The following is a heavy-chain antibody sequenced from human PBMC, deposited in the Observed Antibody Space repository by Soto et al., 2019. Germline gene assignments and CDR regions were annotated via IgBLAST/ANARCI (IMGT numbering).Heavy chain of an antibody. V-gene: IGHV1-3*05. CDR2: INAGNGNT. D-gene: IGHD6-13*01. CDR1: GYTFTSST. Sequence: QVQLVQSGAEEKKPGASVKVSCKASGYTFTSSTMHWVRQAPGQRLAWMGWINAGNGNTKYSQKFQGIVTITRDTSASTAYMELSSLTSEDTAVYYCARNVAALDYWGQGTLVTVSS. J-gene: IGHJ4*02. CDR3: ARNVAALDY.